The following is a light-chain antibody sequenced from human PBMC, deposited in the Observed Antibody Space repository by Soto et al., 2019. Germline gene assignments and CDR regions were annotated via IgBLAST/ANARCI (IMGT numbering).Light chain of an antibody. CDR3: QQNDDVPYT. CDR2: DAS. Sequence: DIQMTQSPSSLSASVGDRVTITCQASQDINNCLNWYQQKPGKAPKLLIYDASKLETGVPSRLSGSGSGTDFTFTISSLQPEDTATYYCQQNDDVPYTFDQGTKLEIK. V-gene: IGKV1-33*01. CDR1: QDINNC. J-gene: IGKJ2*01.